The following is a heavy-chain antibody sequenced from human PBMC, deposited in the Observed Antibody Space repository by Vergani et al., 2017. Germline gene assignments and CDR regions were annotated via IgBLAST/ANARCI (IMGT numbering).Heavy chain of an antibody. CDR3: ARVMYRDEASTGYRLGGMDS. J-gene: IGHJ6*02. CDR2: IYSTGST. CDR1: GGSISSYY. V-gene: IGHV4-59*01. D-gene: IGHD3-9*01. Sequence: QVQLQESGPGLVKPSETLSLTCTVSGGSISSYYWSWIRQPPGKGLEWIGYIYSTGSTNYNPSLNSRVTMSVDTSKNQFSLKLRSVTAADTAVYFCARVMYRDEASTGYRLGGMDSWGQGTTVTISS.